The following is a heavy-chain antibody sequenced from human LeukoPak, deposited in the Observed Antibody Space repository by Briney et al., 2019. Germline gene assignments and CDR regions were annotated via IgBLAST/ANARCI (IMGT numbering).Heavy chain of an antibody. D-gene: IGHD3-10*02. J-gene: IGHJ4*02. CDR3: ATVGRLHYVLED. V-gene: IGHV1-18*01. CDR2: VVGHTGHT. CDR1: GHTFPKNG. Sequence: ASVKVSCKTSGHTFPKNGISWVREAPGQGLEWVGWVVGHTGHTKYTQKFQGRVTMTTDTSTTTAYMELRSLKSDDTAIYYCATVGRLHYVLEDWGQGTLVTVS.